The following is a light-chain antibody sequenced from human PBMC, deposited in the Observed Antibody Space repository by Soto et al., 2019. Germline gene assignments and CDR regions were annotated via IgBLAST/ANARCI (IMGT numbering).Light chain of an antibody. J-gene: IGKJ1*01. V-gene: IGKV3-15*01. CDR3: QQYSDWPRT. CDR2: HAS. Sequence: EIVMTQSPATLSVSPGERATLSCRASQSVSSDLVWYQQKPGQAPRLLIFHASTRATGIPGRFSGSGSGTEFTLTISSLQSEDSAVYYCQQYSDWPRTFGQGTKVDIK. CDR1: QSVSSD.